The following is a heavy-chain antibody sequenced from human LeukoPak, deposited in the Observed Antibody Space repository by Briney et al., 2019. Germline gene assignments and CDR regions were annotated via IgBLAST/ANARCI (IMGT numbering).Heavy chain of an antibody. D-gene: IGHD3-3*01. J-gene: IGHJ4*02. CDR3: AKTILEWTAPLDY. Sequence: GGSLRLSCAASGLTVSTTSMTWVRQAPGKGLEWVSDILDDARIYYADSVKGRFTISRDNSKNTLYLQMNSLRAEDTAVYYCAKTILEWTAPLDYWGQGTLVTVSS. CDR2: ILDDARI. CDR1: GLTVSTTS. V-gene: IGHV3-53*01.